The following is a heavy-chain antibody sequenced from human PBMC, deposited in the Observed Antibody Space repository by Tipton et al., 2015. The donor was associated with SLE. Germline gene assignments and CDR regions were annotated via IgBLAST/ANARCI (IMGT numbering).Heavy chain of an antibody. CDR1: GGSINSFY. CDR2: IYSSGRT. V-gene: IGHV4-4*07. D-gene: IGHD2-15*01. CDR3: ARVGGSSGWFDP. J-gene: IGHJ5*02. Sequence: TLSLTCTVSGGSINSFYWNWIRQAAGKGLEWIGRIYSSGRTDYNPSLKSRVTMSVDTSKNQFSLKLTSLTAADTAVYYCARVGGSSGWFDPWGQGTLATVSS.